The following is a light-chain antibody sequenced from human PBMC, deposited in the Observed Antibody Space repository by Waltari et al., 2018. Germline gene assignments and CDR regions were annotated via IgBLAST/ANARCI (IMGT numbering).Light chain of an antibody. J-gene: IGKJ2*01. CDR3: QQSYSTPRT. CDR2: AAS. CDR1: QSSRRY. Sequence: DIQMTQSPSSLSPSVGDRVTTSCPGSQSSRRYLNGYQQKPGKAPKLLIYAASTWQSGVPSRFSGSGSGTDFTLTISSRQPEDFSTYYCQQSYSTPRTFGQGTKLDIK. V-gene: IGKV1-39*01.